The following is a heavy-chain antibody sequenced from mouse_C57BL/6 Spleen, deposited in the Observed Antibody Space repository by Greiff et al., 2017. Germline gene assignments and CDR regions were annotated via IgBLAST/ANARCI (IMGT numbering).Heavy chain of an antibody. CDR2: RWTGGGT. J-gene: IGHJ4*01. V-gene: IGHV2-9-1*01. CDR3: AFNGIYYDYDGVYAMDY. D-gene: IGHD2-4*01. CDR1: GFSLTSYA. Sequence: QVTLKESGPGLVAPSQRLSITCTVSGFSLTSYAISWVRQPPGKGLEWLGVRWTGGGTNYKSALKSRLSISKDNSKSQVFLKMNSLQTDDTARYYCAFNGIYYDYDGVYAMDYWRQGTSVTVSS.